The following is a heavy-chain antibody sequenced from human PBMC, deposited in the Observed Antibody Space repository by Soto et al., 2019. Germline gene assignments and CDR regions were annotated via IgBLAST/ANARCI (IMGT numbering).Heavy chain of an antibody. J-gene: IGHJ6*02. D-gene: IGHD2-15*01. CDR3: ARLRYCSGGSCYVPYYGMDV. CDR1: GGSFSGYY. Sequence: SETLSLTCAVYGGSFSGYYWSWIRQPPGKGLEWIGEVNHSGSTNYNPSLKSRVTISVDTSKNQFSLKLSSVTAADTAVYYCARLRYCSGGSCYVPYYGMDVWGQGTTVTVSS. CDR2: VNHSGST. V-gene: IGHV4-34*01.